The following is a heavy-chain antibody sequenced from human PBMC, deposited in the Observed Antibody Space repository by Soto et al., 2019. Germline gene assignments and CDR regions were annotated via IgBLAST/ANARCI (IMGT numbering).Heavy chain of an antibody. V-gene: IGHV3-30-3*01. CDR2: ISYDGSNK. CDR1: GFTFISYA. CDR3: ARVLAGFLEWLWSDYYYGMDV. D-gene: IGHD3-3*01. Sequence: PGGSPRLSSAASGFTFISYAMHRVRRARGKGREWVAVISYDGSNKYYAESVKGRFTISRDNSKNTPYLQMNSLRAEDTAVYYCARVLAGFLEWLWSDYYYGMDVWGQGTTVTVSS. J-gene: IGHJ6*02.